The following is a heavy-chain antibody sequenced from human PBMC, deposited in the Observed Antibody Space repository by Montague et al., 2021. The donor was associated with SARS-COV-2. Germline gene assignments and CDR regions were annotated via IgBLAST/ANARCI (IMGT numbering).Heavy chain of an antibody. CDR1: GDSVSGDNVS. Sequence: CAISGDSVSGDNVSWNWLRQSPSRGLEWLGRTYYRSRWFDHYEVSMKGRISIKADTSKNQFSLQLDSVTPEDTAVYYCARGAGLGLYTGYAFDIWGQGTLVTVSS. CDR2: TYYRSRWFD. J-gene: IGHJ3*02. D-gene: IGHD3-16*01. CDR3: ARGAGLGLYTGYAFDI. V-gene: IGHV6-1*01.